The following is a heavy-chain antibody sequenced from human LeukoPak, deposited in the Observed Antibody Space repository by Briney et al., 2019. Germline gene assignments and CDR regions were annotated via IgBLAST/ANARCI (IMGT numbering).Heavy chain of an antibody. Sequence: PVGSLRLSCAASGFTFSSYWMHWVRQAPGKGLVWVSRINSDGSSTSYADSVKGRFTISRDNAKNTLYLQMNSLRAEDTALYYCARARAYDSSGYYLWGQGTLVTVSS. J-gene: IGHJ4*02. D-gene: IGHD3-22*01. V-gene: IGHV3-74*01. CDR1: GFTFSSYW. CDR3: ARARAYDSSGYYL. CDR2: INSDGSST.